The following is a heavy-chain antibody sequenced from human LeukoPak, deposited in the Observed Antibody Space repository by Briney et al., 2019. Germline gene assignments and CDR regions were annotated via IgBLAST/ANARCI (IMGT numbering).Heavy chain of an antibody. CDR2: ISGSGGST. D-gene: IGHD5-18*01. CDR1: GFTFSSYA. J-gene: IGHJ4*02. CDR3: AKAYFVQAMDIIDY. V-gene: IGHV3-23*01. Sequence: GGSLRLSCAASGFTFSSYAMNWLRQAPGKGLEWVSVISGSGGSTYYADSVKGRYTISRDNSKNTLYLQMNSLRAEDTAVYYCAKAYFVQAMDIIDYWGQGTLVTVSS.